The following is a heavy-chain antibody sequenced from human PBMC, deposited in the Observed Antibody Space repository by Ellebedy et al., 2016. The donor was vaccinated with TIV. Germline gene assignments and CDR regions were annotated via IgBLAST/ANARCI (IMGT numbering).Heavy chain of an antibody. Sequence: GESLKISCAASGFTFSSYDMHWVRQAPGKGLEWVAAISYHGTYKYYADSVKGRFTISRDNSKNTLYLQMNSLRAEDTAVYYCARSDPPSRSWGQGTLVTVSS. CDR1: GFTFSSYD. V-gene: IGHV3-30*01. J-gene: IGHJ4*02. CDR2: ISYHGTYK. CDR3: ARSDPPSRS.